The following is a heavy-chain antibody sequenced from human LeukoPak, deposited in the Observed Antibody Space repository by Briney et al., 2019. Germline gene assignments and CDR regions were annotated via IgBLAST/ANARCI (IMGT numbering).Heavy chain of an antibody. J-gene: IGHJ4*02. CDR3: ARGEDFERYYLAY. CDR2: IYYSGST. CDR1: GGSISSYY. Sequence: PSETLSLTCTVSGGSISSYYWSWIRQPPGKGLEWIGYIYYSGSTNYNPLFESRATISVDTSKNQFSLKLTSVTAADTAVYFCARGEDFERYYLAYWGQGTLVTVSS. D-gene: IGHD3-9*01. V-gene: IGHV4-59*01.